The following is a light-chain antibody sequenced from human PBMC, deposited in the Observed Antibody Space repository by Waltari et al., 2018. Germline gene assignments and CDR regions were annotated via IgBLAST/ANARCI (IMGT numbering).Light chain of an antibody. CDR1: QSISSY. V-gene: IGKV1-39*01. J-gene: IGKJ2*01. Sequence: DIQMTQSPSSLSAFVGDRVTITCRASQSISSYLNWNQQKPGKAPKLLIYAASSLQSGVPSRFSGSGSGTDFTLTISSLQPEDFATYYCQQSYSTPRTFGQGTKLEIK. CDR3: QQSYSTPRT. CDR2: AAS.